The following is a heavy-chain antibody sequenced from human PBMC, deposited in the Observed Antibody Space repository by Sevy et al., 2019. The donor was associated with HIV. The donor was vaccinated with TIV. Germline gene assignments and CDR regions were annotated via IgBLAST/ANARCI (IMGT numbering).Heavy chain of an antibody. CDR2: IYPGDSDT. V-gene: IGHV5-51*01. D-gene: IGHD1-1*01. CDR1: GYSFSSYW. J-gene: IGHJ6*02. Sequence: GESLKISCKASGYSFSSYWFGWARQMPGKGLEWMGIIYPGDSDTRYSLSFQGQVTISVDKSFSTAYLQWSSLKASDTAIYYCARGARGTLPSFYYYGFDVWGQGTTVTVSS. CDR3: ARGARGTLPSFYYYGFDV.